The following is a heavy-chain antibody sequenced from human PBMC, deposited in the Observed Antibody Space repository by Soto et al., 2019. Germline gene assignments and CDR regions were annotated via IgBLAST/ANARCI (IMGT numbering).Heavy chain of an antibody. CDR3: AREFCSGGNCYTYYFDP. J-gene: IGHJ5*02. V-gene: IGHV3-74*01. CDR2: INTDGSNT. D-gene: IGHD2-15*01. Sequence: DVQLVETGGGVVPPGGSLRLSCAASGLTFNRYWMHWVRHAPGKGLVWVSHINTDGSNTNYADPVKGRFTISRDNAKSTLFLQMNSLRDEDTAVYYCAREFCSGGNCYTYYFDPWGQGIPVTVSS. CDR1: GLTFNRYW.